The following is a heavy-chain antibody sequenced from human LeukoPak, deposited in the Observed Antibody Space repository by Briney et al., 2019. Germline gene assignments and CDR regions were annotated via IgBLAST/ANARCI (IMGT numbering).Heavy chain of an antibody. Sequence: PGGSLRLSCAASGFTFSSYEMNWVRQAPGKGLEWVSYISSSGSTIYYADSVKGRFTISRDNAKNSLYLQMNSLRAEDTAVYYCAKVSLLWFGADTLNYYYYMDVWGKGTTVTISS. CDR1: GFTFSSYE. V-gene: IGHV3-48*03. J-gene: IGHJ6*03. CDR3: AKVSLLWFGADTLNYYYYMDV. D-gene: IGHD3-10*01. CDR2: ISSSGSTI.